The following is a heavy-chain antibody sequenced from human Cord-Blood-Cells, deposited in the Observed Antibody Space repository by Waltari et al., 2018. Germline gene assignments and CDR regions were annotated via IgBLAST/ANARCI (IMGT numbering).Heavy chain of an antibody. Sequence: QVQLQQWGAGLLKPSETLSLTCAVYGGSFSGYYWSWIRQPPGKGLEWIGEITHSGSTNYNPSLKSRVTISVDTSKNQFSLKLSSVTAADTAVYYCARGDQNAFDIWGQGTMVTVSS. V-gene: IGHV4-34*01. CDR3: ARGDQNAFDI. CDR1: GGSFSGYY. CDR2: ITHSGST. J-gene: IGHJ3*02.